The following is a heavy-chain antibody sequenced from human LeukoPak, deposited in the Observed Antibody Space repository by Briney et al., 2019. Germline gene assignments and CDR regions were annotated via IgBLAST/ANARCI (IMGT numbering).Heavy chain of an antibody. Sequence: PGGSLRLSCAASGFTFSSYGMHWVRQAPGKGLEWVAVISYDGSNKYYADSVKGRLTISRDNSKNTLYLQMNSLRTEDTAIYYCAKGRWFGDGLQGWFDPWGQGTLVTVSS. J-gene: IGHJ5*02. CDR2: ISYDGSNK. CDR1: GFTFSSYG. CDR3: AKGRWFGDGLQGWFDP. V-gene: IGHV3-30*18. D-gene: IGHD3-10*01.